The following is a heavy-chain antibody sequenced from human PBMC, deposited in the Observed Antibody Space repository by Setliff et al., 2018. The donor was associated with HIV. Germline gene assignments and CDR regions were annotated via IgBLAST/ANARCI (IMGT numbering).Heavy chain of an antibody. V-gene: IGHV4-34*01. CDR2: INHSGST. Sequence: SETLSLTCAVYGGSFSDYSWTWIRQPPGKGLEWIGEINHSGSTIYNPSLKSRVMMSVDTSKNQFSLKLTSVTAADTAVFYCARGNTGYSRIWYRNGLTYYYHMDLWGGGTTVTVSS. CDR1: GGSFSDYS. D-gene: IGHD6-13*01. J-gene: IGHJ6*03. CDR3: ARGNTGYSRIWYRNGLTYYYHMDL.